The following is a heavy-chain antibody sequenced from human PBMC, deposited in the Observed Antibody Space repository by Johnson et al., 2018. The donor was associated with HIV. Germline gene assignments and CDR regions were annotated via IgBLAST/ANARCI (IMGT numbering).Heavy chain of an antibody. Sequence: VQLVESGGGVVQPGRSLRLSCAATGFTFNTYVMHWVRQAPGKGLEWVSAISGSGGSTYYADSVKGRFTISRDNSKNTLYLQMNSLRAEDTAVYYCAKVTMIVVVDNAFDIWGQGTMVTVSS. CDR2: ISGSGGST. CDR3: AKVTMIVVVDNAFDI. D-gene: IGHD3-22*01. CDR1: GFTFNTYV. J-gene: IGHJ3*02. V-gene: IGHV3-23*04.